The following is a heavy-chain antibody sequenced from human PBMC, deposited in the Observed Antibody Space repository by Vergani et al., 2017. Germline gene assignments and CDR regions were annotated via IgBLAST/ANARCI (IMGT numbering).Heavy chain of an antibody. D-gene: IGHD5-24*01. CDR3: ARDKDGYNYSFDY. CDR2: IYYSGST. Sequence: QVQLQESGPGLVKPSETLSLTCTVSGGSISSYYWSWIRQPPGKGLEWIGYIYYSGSTNYNPSLKSRVTISVDTSKNQFSLKLSSVTAADTAVYYCARDKDGYNYSFDYWGQGTLVTVSS. CDR1: GGSISSYY. J-gene: IGHJ4*02. V-gene: IGHV4-59*01.